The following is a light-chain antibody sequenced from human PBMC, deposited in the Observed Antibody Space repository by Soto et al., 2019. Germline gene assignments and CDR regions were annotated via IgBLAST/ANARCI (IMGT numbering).Light chain of an antibody. Sequence: DFQMTQSPATLSASVGDRVTVTCRASQSINRWLAWYQQQPGKAPNLLIYDASSLESGVPLRFSGSGSGTDCTLTISRLESEDFAVYYCQLYSRSPLKITFGQGTRLEIK. J-gene: IGKJ5*01. CDR2: DAS. CDR1: QSINRW. CDR3: QLYSRSPLKIT. V-gene: IGKV1-5*01.